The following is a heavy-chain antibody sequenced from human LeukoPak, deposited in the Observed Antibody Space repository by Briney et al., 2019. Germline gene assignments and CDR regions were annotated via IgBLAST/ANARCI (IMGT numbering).Heavy chain of an antibody. Sequence: GGSLRLSCAASGFTFDDYTMHWVRQAPGKGLEWVSLISWDGGSTYYADSVKGRFTISRDNSKNSLYLQMNSLRTEDTVLYYCAKDMCSSALSSCYYYYGMDVWGQGTTVTVSS. CDR1: GFTFDDYT. V-gene: IGHV3-43*01. J-gene: IGHJ6*02. D-gene: IGHD6-19*01. CDR2: ISWDGGST. CDR3: AKDMCSSALSSCYYYYGMDV.